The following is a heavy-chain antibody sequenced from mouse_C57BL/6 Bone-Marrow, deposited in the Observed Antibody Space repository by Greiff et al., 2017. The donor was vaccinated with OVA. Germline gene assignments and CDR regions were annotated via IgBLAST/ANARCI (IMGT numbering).Heavy chain of an antibody. CDR2: IDPSDSYT. CDR1: GYTFTSYW. D-gene: IGHD3-1*01. Sequence: QVQLQQPGAELVKPGASVKLFCKASGYTFTSYWMQWVKQRPGQGLEWIGEIDPSDSYTNYNQKFKGKATLTVDTSSSTAYMQLSSLTSEDSAVYYCAGGFGSYAMDYWGQGTSVTVSS. V-gene: IGHV1-50*01. CDR3: AGGFGSYAMDY. J-gene: IGHJ4*01.